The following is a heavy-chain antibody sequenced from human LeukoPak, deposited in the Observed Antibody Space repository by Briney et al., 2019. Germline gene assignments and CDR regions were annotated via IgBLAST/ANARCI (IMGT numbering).Heavy chain of an antibody. CDR2: ISYVGRYK. J-gene: IGHJ3*02. CDR3: AKARDTSGYSAFDI. D-gene: IGHD3-22*01. CDR1: VFTFSNYA. V-gene: IGHV3-30*18. Sequence: GGSLRLSCAASVFTFSNYAMHWVRQAPGKGLQWVALISYVGRYKYYADSVKGRFTISRDNPKNTLYLQMDSLRVEDTAVYFCAKARDTSGYSAFDIWGQGTMVIVSS.